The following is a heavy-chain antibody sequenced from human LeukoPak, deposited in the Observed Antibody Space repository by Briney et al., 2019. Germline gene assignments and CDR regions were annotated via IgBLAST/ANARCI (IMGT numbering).Heavy chain of an antibody. V-gene: IGHV4-38-2*02. CDR1: GYSISSGNY. CDR2: IYHSGST. D-gene: IGHD1-26*01. J-gene: IGHJ4*02. Sequence: PSETLSLTCTVSGYSISSGNYWDWIRQPPGKGLEWIGSIYHSGSTYYNPSLKSRVTISVDTSKNNLSLKLNSVTAADTAVYYCARASGGLFDYWGQGTLVTVSS. CDR3: ARASGGLFDY.